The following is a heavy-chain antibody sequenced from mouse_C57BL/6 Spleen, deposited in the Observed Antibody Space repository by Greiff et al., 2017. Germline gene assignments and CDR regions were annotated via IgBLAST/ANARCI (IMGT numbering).Heavy chain of an antibody. Sequence: DVHLVESGGGLVQPGGSMKLSCVASGFTFSNYWMNWVRQSPEKGLEWVAQIRFKSDNYATHYAESVKGRFTISRDASKSSVYLQINNLSAEDTGIYYCTGTTLLDYWGQGTTLTVSS. J-gene: IGHJ2*01. CDR3: TGTTLLDY. CDR1: GFTFSNYW. CDR2: IRFKSDNYAT. D-gene: IGHD1-1*01. V-gene: IGHV6-3*01.